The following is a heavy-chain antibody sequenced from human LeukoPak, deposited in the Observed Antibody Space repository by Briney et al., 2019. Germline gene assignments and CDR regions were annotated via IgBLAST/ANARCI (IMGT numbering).Heavy chain of an antibody. J-gene: IGHJ3*02. CDR2: IYSGGST. CDR1: GFTVSSEY. Sequence: GGSLRLSCAASGFTVSSEYMSWVRQAPGKGLECVSVIYSGGSTYYADSVKGRFTISRDNSKNTVYLQMNSMRAEDTAVYYCAKMGSDWSGYDAFDMWGQGTMVTVSS. D-gene: IGHD3-3*01. V-gene: IGHV3-53*01. CDR3: AKMGSDWSGYDAFDM.